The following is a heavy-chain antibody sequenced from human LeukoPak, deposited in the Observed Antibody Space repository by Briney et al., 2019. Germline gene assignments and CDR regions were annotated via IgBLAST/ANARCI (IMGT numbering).Heavy chain of an antibody. CDR3: ARALVTSVLYYMDV. D-gene: IGHD2-2*01. J-gene: IGHJ6*03. V-gene: IGHV1-8*03. CDR2: MNPNSGNT. Sequence: GASVKVSCKASGYTFTSYGISWVRQAPGQGLEWMGWMNPNSGNTGYAQKFQGRVTITRNTSISTAYMELSSLRSEDTAVHYCARALVTSVLYYMDVWGKGTTVTVSS. CDR1: GYTFTSYG.